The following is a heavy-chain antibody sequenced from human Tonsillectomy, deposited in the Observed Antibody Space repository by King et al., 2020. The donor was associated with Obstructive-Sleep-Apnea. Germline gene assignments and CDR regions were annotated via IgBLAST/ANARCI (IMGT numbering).Heavy chain of an antibody. CDR2: IGFNGNCT. Sequence: GQLVQSGGGLVQPGGSLRLSCVASGFTLNNYAMHWVRQAPVKGLEYVSAIGFNGNCTYYAKSVKDRFTISRDNSKSTLYLQMGSLRPEDMAVYYCARVGAAVAFDIWGQGTMVTVSS. CDR1: GFTLNNYA. J-gene: IGHJ3*02. CDR3: ARVGAAVAFDI. D-gene: IGHD6-25*01. V-gene: IGHV3-64*01.